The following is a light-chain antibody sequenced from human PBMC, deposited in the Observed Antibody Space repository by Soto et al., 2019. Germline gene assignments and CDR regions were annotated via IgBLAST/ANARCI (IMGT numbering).Light chain of an antibody. V-gene: IGLV2-11*01. CDR2: DVS. Sequence: QSALTQPRSVSGSPGQSVTISCTGTSSDVGGYNYVSWYQQLPGKAPKLMIYDVSKRPSGVPDRFSGSKSGNTASLTISGLQAEDEADYYCCSYAGSYDWVFGGGTKVTVL. CDR3: CSYAGSYDWV. CDR1: SSDVGGYNY. J-gene: IGLJ3*02.